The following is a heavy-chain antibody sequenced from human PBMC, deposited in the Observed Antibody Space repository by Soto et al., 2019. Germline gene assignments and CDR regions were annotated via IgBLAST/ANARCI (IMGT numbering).Heavy chain of an antibody. D-gene: IGHD6-19*01. J-gene: IGHJ4*02. V-gene: IGHV1-18*01. CDR2: ISAYNGNT. CDR3: ARSQGVSGWYKD. CDR1: GYTFTSYG. Sequence: GASVKVSCKASGYTFTSYGISWVRQAPGQGLEWMGWISAYNGNTNYAQKLQGRVTMTTDTSTSTAHMELRSLRSDDTAVYYCARSQGVSGWYKDWGQGTLVTVSS.